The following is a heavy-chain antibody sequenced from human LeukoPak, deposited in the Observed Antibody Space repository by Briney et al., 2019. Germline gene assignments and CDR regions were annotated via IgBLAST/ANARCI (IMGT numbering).Heavy chain of an antibody. J-gene: IGHJ4*02. CDR3: ATRANSET. V-gene: IGHV4-38-2*02. CDR1: GFSISSGYF. CDR2: VYHSGTT. Sequence: SETLSLTCSVSGFSISSGYFWGWIRQPPGKGLEWIGRVYHSGTTNYDPSLKSRVTISVDTSRNQFSLKLSSVTAADTAVYYCATRANSETWGQGTLVTVSS.